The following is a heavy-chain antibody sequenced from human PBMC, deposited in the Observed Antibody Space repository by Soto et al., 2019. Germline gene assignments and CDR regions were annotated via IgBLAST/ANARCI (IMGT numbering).Heavy chain of an antibody. D-gene: IGHD6-19*01. J-gene: IGHJ4*02. CDR3: ARSVAVPGAHIDY. CDR1: GGSISGSY. Sequence: SETLSLTCSVSGGSISGSYWSWIRQSPGKGLGWLGYVYYTGSTNYSPSLRSRVSISVDTSKNEFSLRLSSVTAADTAVYFCARSVAVPGAHIDYWGQGTQVTVS. CDR2: VYYTGST. V-gene: IGHV4-59*01.